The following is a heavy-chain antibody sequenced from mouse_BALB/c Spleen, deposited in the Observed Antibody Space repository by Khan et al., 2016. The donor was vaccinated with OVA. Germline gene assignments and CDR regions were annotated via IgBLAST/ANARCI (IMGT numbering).Heavy chain of an antibody. CDR3: ARVRYSGTMDY. J-gene: IGHJ4*01. CDR1: GYTFTNYG. V-gene: IGHV9-3-1*01. Sequence: QIQLVQSGPELKKPGETVKFSCKASGYTFTNYGMNWVKQAPGKGLKWMGFINTYTGEPTYADDFKGRFAFSLETSASTADLQINNLKNEDTSTYFCARVRYSGTMDYWGQGTSVTVSS. D-gene: IGHD2-14*01. CDR2: INTYTGEP.